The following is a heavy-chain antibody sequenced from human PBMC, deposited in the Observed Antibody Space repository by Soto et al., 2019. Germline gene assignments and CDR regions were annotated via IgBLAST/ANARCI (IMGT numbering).Heavy chain of an antibody. CDR2: INAGNGNA. D-gene: IGHD3-3*01. Sequence: GASVKVSCKASGYTFTSYAMHWVRQAPGQRLEWMGWINAGNGNAKYSQKFQGRVTITRDTSASTAYMELSSLRSEGTAVYYCARDSRIRFLEWLHNWFDPWGQGTLVTVSS. V-gene: IGHV1-3*01. CDR3: ARDSRIRFLEWLHNWFDP. J-gene: IGHJ5*02. CDR1: GYTFTSYA.